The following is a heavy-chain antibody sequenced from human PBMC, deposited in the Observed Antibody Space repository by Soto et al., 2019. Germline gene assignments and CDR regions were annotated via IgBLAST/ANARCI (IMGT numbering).Heavy chain of an antibody. D-gene: IGHD2-15*01. V-gene: IGHV3-7*01. Sequence: PGGPLSLPCAASGFTSGNQCMSWVRQAPGKGLEWVAKTSVDGSSKSYVDSVKGRFTISRDNARNSLYLQMDGLRVEDTAVDHGVRGAAWSFDNWGHGTMVTVSS. CDR2: TSVDGSSK. CDR3: VRGAAWSFDN. CDR1: GFTSGNQC. J-gene: IGHJ4*01.